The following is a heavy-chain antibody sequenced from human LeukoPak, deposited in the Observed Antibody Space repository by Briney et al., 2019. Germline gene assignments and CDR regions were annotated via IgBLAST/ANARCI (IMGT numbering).Heavy chain of an antibody. Sequence: PSETLSLTCTVSGGSISSYYWSWIRQPPGKGLEWIGYIYYSGSTNYNPSLKSRVTISVDTSKNQFSLKLSSVTAADTAVYYRARRGASSSSGAFDIWGQGTMVTVSS. D-gene: IGHD6-6*01. V-gene: IGHV4-59*08. J-gene: IGHJ3*02. CDR2: IYYSGST. CDR3: ARRGASSSSGAFDI. CDR1: GGSISSYY.